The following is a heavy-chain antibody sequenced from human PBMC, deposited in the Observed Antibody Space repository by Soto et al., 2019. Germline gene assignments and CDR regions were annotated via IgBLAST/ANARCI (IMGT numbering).Heavy chain of an antibody. J-gene: IGHJ6*04. CDR3: ASTLRDGYNIYYYYSGMAF. CDR2: ISSSSSYI. V-gene: IGHV3-21*01. CDR1: GFTFSSYN. D-gene: IGHD5-12*01. Sequence: GGSLRLSCAASGFTFSSYNMNWVRQAQGKGLDWVSSISSSSSYIYYADSVKGRFTISRDNAKNSLYLQMNSLRAEDTAVYYCASTLRDGYNIYYYYSGMAFWGNGSTVPVSS.